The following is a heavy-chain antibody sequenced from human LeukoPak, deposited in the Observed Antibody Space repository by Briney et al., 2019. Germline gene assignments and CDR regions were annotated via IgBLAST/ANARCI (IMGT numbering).Heavy chain of an antibody. Sequence: ASVKVSCKASGYTFTSYDINWVRQATGQGLEWMGWMNPNSGNTGYAQKFQGRVTMTRNTSISTAYMELSSLRSEDTAVYYCARAPVGYCSSTSCYLYYYYGMDVWGQGTTVTVFS. CDR2: MNPNSGNT. V-gene: IGHV1-8*01. CDR1: GYTFTSYD. CDR3: ARAPVGYCSSTSCYLYYYYGMDV. D-gene: IGHD2-2*01. J-gene: IGHJ6*02.